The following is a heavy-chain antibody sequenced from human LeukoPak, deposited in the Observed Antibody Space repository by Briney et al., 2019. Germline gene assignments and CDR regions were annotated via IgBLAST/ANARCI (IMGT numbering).Heavy chain of an antibody. CDR3: ARVLPYSSGWGVDY. V-gene: IGHV4-59*01. D-gene: IGHD6-19*01. CDR1: GGSIRSYY. Sequence: NASETLSLTCTVSGGSIRSYYWSWIRQPPGKGLEWIGYIYYSGSTNYNPSLKSRVTISVDTFKNQFSLNLSSVTAADTAVYYCARVLPYSSGWGVDYWGQGTLVTVSS. CDR2: IYYSGST. J-gene: IGHJ4*02.